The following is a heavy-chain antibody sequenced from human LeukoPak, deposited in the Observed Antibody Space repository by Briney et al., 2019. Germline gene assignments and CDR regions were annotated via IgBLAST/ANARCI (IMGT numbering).Heavy chain of an antibody. J-gene: IGHJ4*02. CDR2: INHSGST. CDR1: GGSFSGYY. V-gene: IGHV4-34*01. CDR3: ARHGQDTNSYFDY. Sequence: PSETLSLTCAVYGGSFSGYYWSWIRQPPGKGLEWIGEINHSGSTNYNPSLKSRVTISVDTSKNQFSLKLSSVTAADTAVYYCARHGQDTNSYFDYWGQGTLVTVSS. D-gene: IGHD2-15*01.